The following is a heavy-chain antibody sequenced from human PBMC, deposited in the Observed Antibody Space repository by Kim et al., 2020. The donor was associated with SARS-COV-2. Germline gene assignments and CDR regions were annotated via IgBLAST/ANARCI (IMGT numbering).Heavy chain of an antibody. CDR1: GFTFSSYA. D-gene: IGHD1-26*01. Sequence: GGSLRLSCAASGFTFSSYAMHWVRQAPGKGLEWVAVISYDGSNKYYADSVKGRFTISRDNSKNTLYLQMNSLRAEDTAVYYCATSEVGANSFHYGMDVWG. V-gene: IGHV3-30-3*01. CDR2: ISYDGSNK. J-gene: IGHJ6*01. CDR3: ATSEVGANSFHYGMDV.